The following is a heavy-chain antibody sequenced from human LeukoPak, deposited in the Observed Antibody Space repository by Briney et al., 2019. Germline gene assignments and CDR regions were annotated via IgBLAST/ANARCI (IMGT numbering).Heavy chain of an antibody. V-gene: IGHV3-23*01. CDR2: ISGSGGNT. CDR1: GFTFSNYA. J-gene: IGHJ4*02. Sequence: GGSLRLSCAASGFTFSNYAMSWVRQAPGKGLEWVSVISGSGGNTYYADSVKGRFTISRDNSKKTLYLQMNSLRADDTAVYYCAQDCGGDCYAPDYWGQGTLVTVSS. CDR3: AQDCGGDCYAPDY. D-gene: IGHD2-21*02.